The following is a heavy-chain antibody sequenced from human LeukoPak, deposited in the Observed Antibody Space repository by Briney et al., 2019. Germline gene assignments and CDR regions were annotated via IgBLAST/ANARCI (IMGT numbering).Heavy chain of an antibody. J-gene: IGHJ4*02. V-gene: IGHV4-59*01. CDR3: ARENRWLQTFDY. CDR2: IYYSGST. Sequence: PSETLSLTCTVSGGSISSYYWSWIRQPPGKGLEWIGYIYYSGSTNYNPSLKSRVTISVDTSKNQFSLKLSSVTAADTAVYYCARENRWLQTFDYWGQGTLVTVSS. CDR1: GGSISSYY. D-gene: IGHD5-24*01.